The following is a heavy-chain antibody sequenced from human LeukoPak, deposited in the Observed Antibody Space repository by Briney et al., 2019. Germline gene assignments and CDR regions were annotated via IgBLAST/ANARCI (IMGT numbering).Heavy chain of an antibody. CDR1: GGSMSSSSYY. V-gene: IGHV4-39*07. CDR3: ARDKAGKVGNWFDP. D-gene: IGHD6-13*01. Sequence: PSETLSLTCIVSGGSMSSSSYYWGWIRQPPGKGLEWIGSIYYSGNTYYNPSLKSRVTISLDTSENQFSLKLSSVTAADTAVYYCARDKAGKVGNWFDPWGQGTLVTVSS. J-gene: IGHJ5*02. CDR2: IYYSGNT.